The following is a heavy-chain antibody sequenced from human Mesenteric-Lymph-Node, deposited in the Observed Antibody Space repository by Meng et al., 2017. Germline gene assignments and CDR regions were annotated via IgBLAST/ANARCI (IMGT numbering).Heavy chain of an antibody. CDR2: VYHRGDT. V-gene: IGHV4-4*02. CDR1: GDSISSDIW. J-gene: IGHJ4*02. CDR3: GRDQGRELINH. Sequence: VALEESGPGLVKPSGTLSLSCTVSGDSISSDIWWSWGRQPPGKGLEWIGEVYHRGDTNYNPSLKSRVDISVDKSMNQFYLSLFSVTAADTAVYYCGRDQGRELINHWGQGTLVTVSS. D-gene: IGHD1-7*01.